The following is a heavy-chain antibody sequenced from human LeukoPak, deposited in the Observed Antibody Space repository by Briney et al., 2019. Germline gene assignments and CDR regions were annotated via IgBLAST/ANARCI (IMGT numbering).Heavy chain of an antibody. CDR2: IIPILGIA. CDR3: ARAGSIFGPGIAAADEYFQH. J-gene: IGHJ1*01. Sequence: ASVKVSCKASGGTFSSYAISWVRQAPGQGLEWMGRIIPILGIANYAQKFQGRVTITADKSTSTAYMELSSLRSEDTAVYYCARAGSIFGPGIAAADEYFQHWGQGTLVTVSS. V-gene: IGHV1-69*04. CDR1: GGTFSSYA. D-gene: IGHD6-13*01.